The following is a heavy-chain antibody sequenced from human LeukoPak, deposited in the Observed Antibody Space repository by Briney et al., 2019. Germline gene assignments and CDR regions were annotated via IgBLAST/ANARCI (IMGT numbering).Heavy chain of an antibody. Sequence: GGSLRLSCAASGFAFSKYGMNWVRQAPGKGREWVSGITGIGSTTYYADSVKGRFTISRDNSKNTLYLQMNSARAEDTAAYYCAKDGNWARFENWGQGTLVTVSS. J-gene: IGHJ4*02. V-gene: IGHV3-23*01. CDR2: ITGIGSTT. CDR1: GFAFSKYG. D-gene: IGHD7-27*01. CDR3: AKDGNWARFEN.